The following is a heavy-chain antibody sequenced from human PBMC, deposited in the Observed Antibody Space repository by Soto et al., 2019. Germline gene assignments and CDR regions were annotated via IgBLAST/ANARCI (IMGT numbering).Heavy chain of an antibody. CDR3: ARPVGYGWFDY. Sequence: PGESLKISCKGSGYSFTDSWIGWVRQVPGKGLEWMALINPDDSNVRYNPSFQGQVTISADKSITTAYLQWASLRASDTGIYYCARPVGYGWFDYWSRETLVTVSS. J-gene: IGHJ4*02. CDR2: INPDDSNV. V-gene: IGHV5-51*01. CDR1: GYSFTDSW. D-gene: IGHD3-22*01.